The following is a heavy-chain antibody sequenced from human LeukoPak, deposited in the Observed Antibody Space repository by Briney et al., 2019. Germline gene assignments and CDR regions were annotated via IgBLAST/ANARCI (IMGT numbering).Heavy chain of an antibody. V-gene: IGHV4-59*01. Sequence: SETLSLTCTVSGGSISSYYWSWIRQPPGKGLEWIGFIYYSGSTNYNPSLKSRVTISVDTSKNQFSLKLSSVAAADTAVYYCARGGASSLPFDYWGQGTLVTVSS. J-gene: IGHJ4*02. CDR3: ARGGASSLPFDY. CDR2: IYYSGST. CDR1: GGSISSYY. D-gene: IGHD6-6*01.